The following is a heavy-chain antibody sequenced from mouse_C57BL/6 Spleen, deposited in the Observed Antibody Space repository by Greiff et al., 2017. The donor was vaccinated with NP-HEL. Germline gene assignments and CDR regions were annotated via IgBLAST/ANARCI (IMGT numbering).Heavy chain of an antibody. CDR3: ARTSYCYAMDY. V-gene: IGHV2-9-1*01. Sequence: QVQLKESGPGLVAPSPSLSITCTVSGFSLTSYAISWVRQPPGKGLEWIGVIWTGRGTNYNSALKSRLSISKDNSKSQVFLKMNSLQTADTARYYCARTSYCYAMDYWGQGTAVTVSS. J-gene: IGHJ4*01. CDR2: IWTGRGT. CDR1: GFSLTSYA. D-gene: IGHD6-1*01.